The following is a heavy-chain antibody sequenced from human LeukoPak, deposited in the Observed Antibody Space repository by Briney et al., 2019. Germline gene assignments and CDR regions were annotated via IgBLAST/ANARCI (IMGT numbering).Heavy chain of an antibody. CDR2: IYTSGST. J-gene: IGHJ5*02. V-gene: IGHV4-61*02. Sequence: NSSETLSLTCTVSGGSISSDSYYWRWIRQPAGKGLEWIGRIYTSGSTNYNPSLKSRVTISVDTSKNQFSLKLSSVTAADTAVYYCARSTTYEVRYNWNYYNWFDPWGQGTLVTVSS. CDR1: GGSISSDSYY. CDR3: ARSTTYEVRYNWNYYNWFDP. D-gene: IGHD1-7*01.